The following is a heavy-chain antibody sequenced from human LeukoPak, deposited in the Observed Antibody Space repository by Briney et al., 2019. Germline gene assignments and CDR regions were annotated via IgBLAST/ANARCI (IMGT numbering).Heavy chain of an antibody. Sequence: GESLKXSXKGSGYSFTSYWIGWVRQMPGKGLEWMGIIYPGDSDTRYSPSFQGQVTISADKSISTAYLQWSSLKASDTAMYYCARHGVVPAAMSYMDVWGKGTTVTVSS. V-gene: IGHV5-51*01. CDR3: ARHGVVPAAMSYMDV. J-gene: IGHJ6*03. CDR1: GYSFTSYW. CDR2: IYPGDSDT. D-gene: IGHD2-2*01.